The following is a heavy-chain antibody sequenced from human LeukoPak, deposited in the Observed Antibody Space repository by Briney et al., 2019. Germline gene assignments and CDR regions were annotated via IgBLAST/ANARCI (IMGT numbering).Heavy chain of an antibody. CDR1: GFMFRDAA. Sequence: GGSLRLSCAASGFMFRDAAMTWVRQAPGKGLEWVSLIASSGLNTYYADSVRGRFTISRDNSKYTLSLQMNSLRVEDTAIYYCARDIELSTWGLGTLVTVSS. D-gene: IGHD5-12*01. CDR3: ARDIELST. CDR2: IASSGLNT. J-gene: IGHJ3*01. V-gene: IGHV3-23*01.